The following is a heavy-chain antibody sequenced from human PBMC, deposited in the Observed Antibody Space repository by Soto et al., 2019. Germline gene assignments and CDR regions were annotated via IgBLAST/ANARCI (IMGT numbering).Heavy chain of an antibody. Sequence: PSETLSLTCNMSGDSYSISTYSWSWIRQPPGKALQWIGFIYQSGVTSYNPSLASRVSISLDRSNNQCSLKLKSVTAEDTAAYCCAGMPYTSGLRFDTWGPGTLVTVSS. CDR1: GDSYSISTYS. D-gene: IGHD6-19*01. CDR3: AGMPYTSGLRFDT. J-gene: IGHJ5*02. CDR2: IYQSGVT. V-gene: IGHV4-30-2*01.